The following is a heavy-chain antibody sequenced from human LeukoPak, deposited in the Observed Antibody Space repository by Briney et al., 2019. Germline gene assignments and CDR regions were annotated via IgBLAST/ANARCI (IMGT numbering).Heavy chain of an antibody. Sequence: GRSLRLSCAASGFTFSSFGMHWVRQAPGKGLEWVAVISYDGSDEYYADSVKGRFTISRDSSKNTLYLQMNSLRPEDTAVYYCTREDYGEALFDYWGQATLVTVSS. D-gene: IGHD4-17*01. J-gene: IGHJ4*02. CDR3: TREDYGEALFDY. V-gene: IGHV3-30*19. CDR1: GFTFSSFG. CDR2: ISYDGSDE.